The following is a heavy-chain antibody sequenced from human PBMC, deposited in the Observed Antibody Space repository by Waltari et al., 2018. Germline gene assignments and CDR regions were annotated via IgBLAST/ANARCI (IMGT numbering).Heavy chain of an antibody. Sequence: EVTVLESGGGLVQPGGSLRLTCAASGLIFTHCAINWVRQAPGKGLEWVSGINGYGDKTYYADSVKGRFTLSRDNSRNTLSLQMNSLRAEDTAVYYCAKAHFYDTSGYIEHWGQGTLVTVSS. CDR2: INGYGDKT. J-gene: IGHJ5*02. V-gene: IGHV3-23*01. CDR1: GLIFTHCA. D-gene: IGHD3-22*01. CDR3: AKAHFYDTSGYIEH.